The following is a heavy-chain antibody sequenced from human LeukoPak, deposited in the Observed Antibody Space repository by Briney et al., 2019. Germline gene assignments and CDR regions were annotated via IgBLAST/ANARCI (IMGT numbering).Heavy chain of an antibody. CDR2: ISYDGSNK. V-gene: IGHV3-30*04. J-gene: IGHJ6*02. Sequence: PGGSLRLSCAASGFTFSSYAMHWVRQAPGKGLEWGAVISYDGSNKYYADSVKGRFTISRDNSKNTLYLQMNSLRAEDTAVYYCARVEQLWQFYYYYGMDVWGQGTTVTVSS. D-gene: IGHD5-18*01. CDR1: GFTFSSYA. CDR3: ARVEQLWQFYYYYGMDV.